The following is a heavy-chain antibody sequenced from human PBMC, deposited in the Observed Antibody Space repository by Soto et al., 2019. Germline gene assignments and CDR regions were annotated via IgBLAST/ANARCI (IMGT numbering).Heavy chain of an antibody. J-gene: IGHJ6*02. D-gene: IGHD3-10*01. CDR3: ARGVGFGYYYYNMDL. CDR2: IYYSGSA. Sequence: SETLSLTCTVSGDSVTSVSDYWSWIRQPPGKGLEWIGYIYYSGSADYNPSLGSRVTISIDTSKNQFSLKLTSVTTADTAVYYCARGVGFGYYYYNMDLWGQGTTVTVSS. V-gene: IGHV4-61*01. CDR1: GDSVTSVSDY.